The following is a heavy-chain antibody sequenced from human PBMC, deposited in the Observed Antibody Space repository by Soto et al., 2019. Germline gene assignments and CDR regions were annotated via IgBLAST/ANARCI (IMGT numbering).Heavy chain of an antibody. CDR1: GFTFSSYA. CDR3: AKGRLKVAATSAIDP. J-gene: IGHJ5*02. V-gene: IGHV3-23*01. CDR2: ISGSGGST. Sequence: GSLRLSCAASGFTFSSYAMSWVHQAPGKGLEWVSAISGSGGSTYYAVSVKGRFTISRDNSKNTLYLQMNSLRAEDTAVYYCAKGRLKVAATSAIDPRGQGTLVTVSS. D-gene: IGHD2-15*01.